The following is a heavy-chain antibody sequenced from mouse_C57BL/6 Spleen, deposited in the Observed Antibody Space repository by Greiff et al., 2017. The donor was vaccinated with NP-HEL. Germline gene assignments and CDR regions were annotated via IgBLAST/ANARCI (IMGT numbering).Heavy chain of an antibody. V-gene: IGHV5-17*01. CDR1: GFTFSDYG. CDR2: ISSGSSTI. Sequence: EVQVVESGGGLVKPGGSLKLSCAASGFTFSDYGMHWVRQAPEKGLEWVAYISSGSSTIYYADTVKGRFTISSANAKNTLFLQMTRLRSEDTAMYYCARRVYYDYAYYAMDCWGQGTSVTVSS. D-gene: IGHD2-4*01. J-gene: IGHJ4*01. CDR3: ARRVYYDYAYYAMDC.